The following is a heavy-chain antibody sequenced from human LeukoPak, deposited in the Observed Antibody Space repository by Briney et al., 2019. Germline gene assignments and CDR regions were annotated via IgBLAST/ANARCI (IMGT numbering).Heavy chain of an antibody. D-gene: IGHD2-15*01. CDR2: INHSGST. J-gene: IGHJ6*02. Sequence: SETLSLTCAVYGGSFSGYYWSWIRQPPGKGLEWIGEINHSGSTNYNPSLKSRVTISVDTSKNQFSLKLSSVTAADTAVYYCARGYCSGGSCYWPYYYYYGMDVWGQGTTVTVSS. CDR3: ARGYCSGGSCYWPYYYYYGMDV. CDR1: GGSFSGYY. V-gene: IGHV4-34*01.